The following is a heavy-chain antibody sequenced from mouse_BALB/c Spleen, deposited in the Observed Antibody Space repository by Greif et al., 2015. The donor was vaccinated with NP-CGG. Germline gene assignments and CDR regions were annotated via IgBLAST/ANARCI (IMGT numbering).Heavy chain of an antibody. Sequence: EVKVVESGGGLVQPGGSRKLSCAASGFTFSSFGMHWVRQAPEKGLEWVAYISSGSSTIYYADTVKGRFTISRDNPKNTLCLQMTSLRSEDTAMYYCARNRYDLYCYFDVWGAGTTVTVSS. D-gene: IGHD2-14*01. V-gene: IGHV5-17*02. CDR3: ARNRYDLYCYFDV. CDR2: ISSGSSTI. J-gene: IGHJ1*01. CDR1: GFTFSSFG.